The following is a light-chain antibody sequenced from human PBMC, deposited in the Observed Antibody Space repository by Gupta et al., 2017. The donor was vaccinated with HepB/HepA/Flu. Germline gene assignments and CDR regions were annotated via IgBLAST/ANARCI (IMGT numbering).Light chain of an antibody. CDR2: GNN. V-gene: IGLV3-19*01. CDR1: SLSSDY. Sequence: SSAVTQYPAVSVSLGPTVRFTCQGDSLSSDYASWYQHKPVQAPVLVIYGNNNRPSGIQDRFSDSSSGNTASLTITGAQEEDEADYYCNSRDSSGNHVVFGGGTKLTVL. CDR3: NSRDSSGNHVV. J-gene: IGLJ2*01.